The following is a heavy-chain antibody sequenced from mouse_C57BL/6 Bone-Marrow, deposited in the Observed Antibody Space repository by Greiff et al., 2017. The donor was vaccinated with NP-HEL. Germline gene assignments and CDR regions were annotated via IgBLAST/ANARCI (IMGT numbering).Heavy chain of an antibody. J-gene: IGHJ1*03. D-gene: IGHD6-1*01. CDR1: GYTFTSYW. V-gene: IGHV1-55*01. Sequence: VQLQQPGAELVKPGASVKMSCKASGYTFTSYWITWVKQRPGQGLEWIGDIYPGSGSTNYNEKFKSKATLTVDTSSSTAYMQLSSLTSEDSAVYYCARYGSSYDWYCDVWGTGTTVTVSS. CDR3: ARYGSSYDWYCDV. CDR2: IYPGSGST.